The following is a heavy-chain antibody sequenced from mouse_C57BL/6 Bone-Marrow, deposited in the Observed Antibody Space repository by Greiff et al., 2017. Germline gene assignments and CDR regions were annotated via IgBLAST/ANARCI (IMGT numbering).Heavy chain of an antibody. Sequence: QVQLKQPGAELVKPGASVKLSCKASGYTFTSYWMHWVKQRPGRGLEWIGRIDPNSGGTKYNEKFKSKATLTADKSSSTAYMQLSSLTSEDSAVYYWARSAYSNCDGYFDVWGQGTTVTVSA. CDR3: ARSAYSNCDGYFDV. D-gene: IGHD2-5*01. CDR2: IDPNSGGT. J-gene: IGHJ1*01. CDR1: GYTFTSYW. V-gene: IGHV1-72*01.